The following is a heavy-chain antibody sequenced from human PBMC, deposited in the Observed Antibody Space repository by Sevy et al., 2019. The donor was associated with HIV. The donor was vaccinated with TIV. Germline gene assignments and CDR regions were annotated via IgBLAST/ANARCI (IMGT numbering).Heavy chain of an antibody. CDR3: ARVPFSEEGELLPNFDY. Sequence: ASVKVSCKASGYTFTSYGISWVRQAPGQGLEWMGWISAYNGNTNYAQKLQGRVTMTTDTSTSTAYMELRSLRSDDTAVYYCARVPFSEEGELLPNFDYWGQGTLVTVSS. D-gene: IGHD1-26*01. CDR2: ISAYNGNT. CDR1: GYTFTSYG. V-gene: IGHV1-18*01. J-gene: IGHJ4*02.